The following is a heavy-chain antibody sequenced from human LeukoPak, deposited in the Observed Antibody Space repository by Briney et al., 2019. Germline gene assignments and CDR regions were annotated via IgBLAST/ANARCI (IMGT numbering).Heavy chain of an antibody. CDR2: ITSSSSTI. Sequence: GGYLRLSCAASGFTYSSFPMNWVRQGPGHGLEWVSYITSSSSTIYYADSVKGRFTISRDNAKNSLYLQMNSLRDEDTAVYYCARPPGGYCSSTSCYQEGGFDYWGQGTLVTVSS. D-gene: IGHD2-2*01. CDR3: ARPPGGYCSSTSCYQEGGFDY. CDR1: GFTYSSFP. J-gene: IGHJ4*02. V-gene: IGHV3-48*02.